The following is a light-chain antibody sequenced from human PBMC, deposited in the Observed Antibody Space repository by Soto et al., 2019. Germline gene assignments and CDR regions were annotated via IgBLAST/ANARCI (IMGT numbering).Light chain of an antibody. CDR3: QQRSDWPPLT. CDR2: DAS. Sequence: EIVLTQSPATLSLSPGERATLSCRASQSVSSYLAWYQQKPGQAPRLLIYDASTRATGIPARFSGSGSGTDFTLTTSSLAPEDVAVYYCQQRSDWPPLTFGGGTKVEIK. J-gene: IGKJ4*01. CDR1: QSVSSY. V-gene: IGKV3-11*01.